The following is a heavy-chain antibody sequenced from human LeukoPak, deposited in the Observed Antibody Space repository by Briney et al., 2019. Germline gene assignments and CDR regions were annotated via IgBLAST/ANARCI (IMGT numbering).Heavy chain of an antibody. Sequence: GASVKVSCKASGYTFSNYAIHWERQAPGQRFEWMGWINAGNGHTKYSQNFQGRVTITRDSSASTAYMELSSLTSEDTAVYYCARGIWSARTVDYYLDYWGQGTLVTVSS. CDR1: GYTFSNYA. J-gene: IGHJ4*02. D-gene: IGHD2-21*01. CDR2: INAGNGHT. CDR3: ARGIWSARTVDYYLDY. V-gene: IGHV1-3*01.